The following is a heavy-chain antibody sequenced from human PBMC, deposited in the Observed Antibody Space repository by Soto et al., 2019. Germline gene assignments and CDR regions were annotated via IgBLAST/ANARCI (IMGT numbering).Heavy chain of an antibody. J-gene: IGHJ6*02. V-gene: IGHV3-23*01. CDR2: ISGSGGST. CDR1: GFTFSSYA. CDR3: AKTSSNWNPFYYYGMDV. Sequence: PGGSLRLSCAASGFTFSSYAMSWVRQALGKGLEWVSAISGSGGSTYYADSVKGRFTISRDNSKNTLYLQMNSLRAEDTAVYYCAKTSSNWNPFYYYGMDVWGQGTTVTVSS. D-gene: IGHD1-20*01.